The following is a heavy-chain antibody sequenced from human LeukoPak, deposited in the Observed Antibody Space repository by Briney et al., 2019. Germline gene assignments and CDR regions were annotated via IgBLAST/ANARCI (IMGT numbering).Heavy chain of an antibody. D-gene: IGHD6-13*01. Sequence: SETLSLTCTVAGGSICSYYWSWIRQPPGKGLEGIGYIYYSGSTNYNPSLKSRVTISVDTSNNQFSLRLSSVTAADTAVYYCARASYSSSWYGGDAFDIWGQGTMVTVSS. J-gene: IGHJ3*02. CDR1: GGSICSYY. V-gene: IGHV4-59*01. CDR3: ARASYSSSWYGGDAFDI. CDR2: IYYSGST.